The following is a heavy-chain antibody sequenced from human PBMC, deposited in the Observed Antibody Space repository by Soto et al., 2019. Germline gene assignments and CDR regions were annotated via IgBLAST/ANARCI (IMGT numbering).Heavy chain of an antibody. J-gene: IGHJ6*03. V-gene: IGHV1-46*01. CDR1: GYTFTSYY. CDR3: ASSGAATPFGYYYYYMDV. CDR2: INPSGGST. Sequence: GASVKVSCKASGYTFTSYYMHWVRQAPGQGPEWMGIINPSGGSTSYAQKFQGRVTMTRDTSTSTVYMELSSLRSEDTAVYYCASSGAATPFGYYYYYMDVWGKGTTVTVSS. D-gene: IGHD2-15*01.